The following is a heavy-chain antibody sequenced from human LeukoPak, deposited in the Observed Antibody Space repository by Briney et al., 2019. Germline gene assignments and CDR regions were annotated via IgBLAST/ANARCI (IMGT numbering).Heavy chain of an antibody. Sequence: ASVKVSCKASGFTFTTYFMHWVRQAPGQGLEWMGIINPSGGSTSYAQKFQGRVTMTRDTSTSTVYMELSSLRSEDTAVYYCARDWQYQLLGGSWFDPWGQGTLVTVSS. CDR2: INPSGGST. J-gene: IGHJ5*02. CDR1: GFTFTTYF. V-gene: IGHV1-46*01. CDR3: ARDWQYQLLGGSWFDP. D-gene: IGHD2-2*01.